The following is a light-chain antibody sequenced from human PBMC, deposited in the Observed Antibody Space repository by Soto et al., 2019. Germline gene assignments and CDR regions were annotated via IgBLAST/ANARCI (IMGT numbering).Light chain of an antibody. CDR3: QQSYSTPYT. V-gene: IGKV1-39*01. CDR1: QSISSY. Sequence: GDRVTITCRASQSISSYLNWYQQKPGKAPKLLIYAASSLQSGVPSRFSGSGSGTDFTLTISSLQPEDFATYYCQQSYSTPYTFGQGTKLQIK. CDR2: AAS. J-gene: IGKJ2*01.